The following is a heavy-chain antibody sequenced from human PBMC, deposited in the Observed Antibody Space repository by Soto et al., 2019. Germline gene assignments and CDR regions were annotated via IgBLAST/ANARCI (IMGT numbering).Heavy chain of an antibody. J-gene: IGHJ4*02. CDR1: GFTFSSYA. CDR2: ISGTSGST. Sequence: EVQLLESGGGLVQPGGSLRLSCAASGFTFSSYAMSWVRQAPGKGLEWVSAISGTSGSTYYADSVKGRFTVSSDNSDKTLYLQMISLRAEDTAVYFCAKDRQNVAATYCDYWGQGTLGTVSS. D-gene: IGHD2-15*01. V-gene: IGHV3-23*01. CDR3: AKDRQNVAATYCDY.